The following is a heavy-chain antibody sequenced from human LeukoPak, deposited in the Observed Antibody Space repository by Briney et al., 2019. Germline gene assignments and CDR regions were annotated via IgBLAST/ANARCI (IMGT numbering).Heavy chain of an antibody. V-gene: IGHV1-46*01. CDR1: GYTFTSYY. J-gene: IGHJ4*02. Sequence: ASVKVSCKASGYTFTSYYMHWVRQAPGQGLEWMGIINPSGGSTSYAQKFQGRVTMTRDTSTSTVYMELSSLRSEDTAVYYCARAQIVATIWRHYFDYWGQETLVTVSS. CDR2: INPSGGST. CDR3: ARAQIVATIWRHYFDY. D-gene: IGHD5-12*01.